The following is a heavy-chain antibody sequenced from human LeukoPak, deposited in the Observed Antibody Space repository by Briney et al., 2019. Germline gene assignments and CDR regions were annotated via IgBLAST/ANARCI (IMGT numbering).Heavy chain of an antibody. CDR2: INHSGST. J-gene: IGHJ4*02. CDR1: GGSFSGYY. V-gene: IGHV4-34*01. D-gene: IGHD2-8*01. Sequence: PSGTLSLTCAVYGGSFSGYYWSWIRQPPGKGLEWIGEINHSGSTNYNPSLKSRVTISVDTSKNQFSLKLSSVTAADTAVYYCAREDCTNGVCYTGDYWGQGTLVTVSS. CDR3: AREDCTNGVCYTGDY.